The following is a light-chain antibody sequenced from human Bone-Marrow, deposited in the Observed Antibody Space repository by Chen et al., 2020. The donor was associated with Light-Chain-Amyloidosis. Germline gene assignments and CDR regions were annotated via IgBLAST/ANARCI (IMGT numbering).Light chain of an antibody. J-gene: IGKJ2*01. CDR3: QQYYSTPYT. CDR2: WAS. CDR1: QSVLYSSNNKNY. V-gene: IGKV4-1*01. Sequence: DIVMTQSPDSLAVSPCERATINCKSSQSVLYSSNNKNYVAWYQQKPGQPPKLLMYWASTRESGVPDRFSGSGSGTDFTLTISRLQAKDVGVYYCQQYYSTPYTFGQGTKLEIK.